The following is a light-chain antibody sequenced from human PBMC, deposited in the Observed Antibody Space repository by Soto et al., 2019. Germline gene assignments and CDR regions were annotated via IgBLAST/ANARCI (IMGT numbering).Light chain of an antibody. CDR3: QQYNSYSIT. V-gene: IGKV1-5*01. Sequence: DIQMTQSPSTLPASVGDRVTITCRASQSISSWLAWYQQKPGKAPDLLIYDASSLESGVPSRFSGSGSGTEFTLTISSLQPDDFATYYCQQYNSYSITFGQGTRLENK. CDR1: QSISSW. CDR2: DAS. J-gene: IGKJ5*01.